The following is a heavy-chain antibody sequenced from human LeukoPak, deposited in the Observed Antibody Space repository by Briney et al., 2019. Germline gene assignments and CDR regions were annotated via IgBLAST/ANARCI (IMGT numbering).Heavy chain of an antibody. Sequence: SETLSLTCTVSGGSISSYYWSWIRQPAGKGLEWIGRIYTSGSTNYNPSLKSRVTISVDTSKNQFSLKLSSVTAADTAVYYCARDRYSSSSGYYHYMDVWGKGTTVTVSS. CDR1: GGSISSYY. J-gene: IGHJ6*03. CDR2: IYTSGST. D-gene: IGHD6-6*01. CDR3: ARDRYSSSSGYYHYMDV. V-gene: IGHV4-4*07.